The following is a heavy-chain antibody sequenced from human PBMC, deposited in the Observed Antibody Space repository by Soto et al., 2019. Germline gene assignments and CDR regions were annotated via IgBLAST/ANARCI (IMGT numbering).Heavy chain of an antibody. J-gene: IGHJ4*02. CDR1: GYTFTTYA. Sequence: QVQLVQSGAEEKKPGASVNVSCKASGYTFTTYAMHWVRQAPGQRLEWMGWINAGNGNTKYSQKFQGRVTITRDTSASTAYMELSSLRSEDTAVYYCARGPITMIGYYFDYWGQGTLVTVSS. CDR3: ARGPITMIGYYFDY. D-gene: IGHD3-10*02. CDR2: INAGNGNT. V-gene: IGHV1-3*05.